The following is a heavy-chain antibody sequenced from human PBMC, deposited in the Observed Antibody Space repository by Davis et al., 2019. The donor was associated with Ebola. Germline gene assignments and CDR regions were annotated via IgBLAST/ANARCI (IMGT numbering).Heavy chain of an antibody. J-gene: IGHJ4*02. D-gene: IGHD2-2*01. V-gene: IGHV3-7*03. CDR1: GLSYSTHW. CDR3: AKHGTPTAI. Sequence: GESLKISCAASGLSYSTHWMSWVRQAPGNGLEWVANIKPDGSFRDYLGAVRGRFTISRDNAKNSLDLQMNTLRAEDTAVYFCAKHGTPTAIGGQGTLVTVSS. CDR2: IKPDGSFR.